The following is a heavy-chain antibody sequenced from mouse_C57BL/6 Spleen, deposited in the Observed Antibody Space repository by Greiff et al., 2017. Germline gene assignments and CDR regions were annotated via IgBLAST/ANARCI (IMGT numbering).Heavy chain of an antibody. D-gene: IGHD1-1*01. Sequence: QVQLQQSGAELVRPGSSVKLSCKASGYTFTSYWMDWVKQRPGQGLEWIGNIYPSDSETHYNQKFKDKATLTVDKSSSTAYMQLSSLTSEDSAVYYCARGFTTVVATYYFDYWGQGTTLTVSS. J-gene: IGHJ2*01. V-gene: IGHV1-61*01. CDR1: GYTFTSYW. CDR3: ARGFTTVVATYYFDY. CDR2: IYPSDSET.